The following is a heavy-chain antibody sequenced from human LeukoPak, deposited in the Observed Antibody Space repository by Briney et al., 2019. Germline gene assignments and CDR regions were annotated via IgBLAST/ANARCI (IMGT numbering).Heavy chain of an antibody. CDR1: GGSISSYY. D-gene: IGHD3-9*01. CDR3: ARDAYYDILTGYLFDY. Sequence: SETLSLTCTVSGGSISSYYWSWLRQPAGKGLEWIGRIYTSGSTNYNPSLKSRVTMSVDTSKNQFSLKLSSVTAADTAVYYCARDAYYDILTGYLFDYWGQGTLVTVSS. V-gene: IGHV4-4*07. CDR2: IYTSGST. J-gene: IGHJ4*02.